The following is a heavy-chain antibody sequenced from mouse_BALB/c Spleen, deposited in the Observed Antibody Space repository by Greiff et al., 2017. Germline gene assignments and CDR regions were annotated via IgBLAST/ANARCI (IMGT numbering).Heavy chain of an antibody. CDR2: ISSGGST. J-gene: IGHJ4*01. D-gene: IGHD1-1*01. CDR3: ARWLRSSAMDY. V-gene: IGHV5-6-5*01. Sequence: EVMLVESGGGLVKPGGSLKLSCAASGFTFSSYAMSWVRQTPEKRLEWVASISSGGSTYYPDSVKGRFTISRDNARNILYLQMSSLRSEDTAMYYCARWLRSSAMDYWGQGTSVTVSS. CDR1: GFTFSSYA.